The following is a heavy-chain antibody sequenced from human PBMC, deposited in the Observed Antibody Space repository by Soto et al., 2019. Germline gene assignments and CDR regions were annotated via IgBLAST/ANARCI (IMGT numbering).Heavy chain of an antibody. V-gene: IGHV3-23*01. Sequence: EVQLWESGGGLVQPGGSLRLSCAVSGFTFSSHVMSWVRQAPGKGLEWVSAISGTGSTYYADSVKGRFTISRDNSKNALYCQMNNLRDEDTAVYYCANVRRGAYFSGGICYSPDYGGQGNLVSVSS. CDR2: ISGTGST. D-gene: IGHD2-15*01. J-gene: IGHJ4*02. CDR1: GFTFSSHV. CDR3: ANVRRGAYFSGGICYSPDY.